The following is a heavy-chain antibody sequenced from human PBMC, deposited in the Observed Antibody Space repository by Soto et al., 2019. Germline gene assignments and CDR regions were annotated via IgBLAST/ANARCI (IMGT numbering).Heavy chain of an antibody. CDR1: GFAFSSYA. CDR3: ARPFSSGWYGDFDF. J-gene: IGHJ4*02. V-gene: IGHV3-30-3*01. Sequence: PGGSLRLSGAAAGFAFSSYAMRWVRRAPGKGLEWVAVISYDASNKYYADSVKGRFTISRDNSKKTMYLQMSSLRAEDTAVYYCARPFSSGWYGDFDFWGQGTLVTVSS. D-gene: IGHD6-19*01. CDR2: ISYDASNK.